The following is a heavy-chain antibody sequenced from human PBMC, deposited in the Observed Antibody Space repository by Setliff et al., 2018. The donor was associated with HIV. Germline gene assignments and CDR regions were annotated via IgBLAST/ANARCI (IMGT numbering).Heavy chain of an antibody. J-gene: IGHJ4*02. CDR3: AGLTGTDFDY. CDR2: IYYSGSA. Sequence: SETLSLTCAVSGYSINSGYYWGWIRQPPGKGLEWLGSIYYSGSAYYNPSLKSRVTISVDTSKNQFSLKLSSVTAADTAVYYCAGLTGTDFDYWGQGTLVTVSS. CDR1: GYSINSGYY. V-gene: IGHV4-38-2*01. D-gene: IGHD1-20*01.